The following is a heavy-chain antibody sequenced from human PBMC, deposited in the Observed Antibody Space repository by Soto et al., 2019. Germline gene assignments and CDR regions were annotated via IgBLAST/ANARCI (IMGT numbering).Heavy chain of an antibody. Sequence: SETLSLTCTASGGSISSGGYYWSWIRQHPGKGLEWIGYISYRGSAYYSPSLKSRVTISVDTSKNQFSLKVNSVTAADTAVYYCARRMQNYYTMGVWGQGTTVTVSS. D-gene: IGHD2-15*01. CDR3: ARRMQNYYTMGV. J-gene: IGHJ6*02. CDR2: ISYRGSA. CDR1: GGSISSGGYY. V-gene: IGHV4-31*03.